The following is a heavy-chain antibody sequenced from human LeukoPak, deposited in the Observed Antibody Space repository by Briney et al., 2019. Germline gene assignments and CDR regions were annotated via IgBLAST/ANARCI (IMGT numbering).Heavy chain of an antibody. J-gene: IGHJ6*02. CDR1: GGSISSGGYY. D-gene: IGHD3-3*01. CDR3: ARDNHYDSAYYYGMDV. V-gene: IGHV4-31*03. Sequence: PSETLSLTCTVSGGSISSGGYYWSWIRQHPGKGLEWIGYIYYSGITYYNPSLKSRVTISVDTSKNQFSLKLSSVTAADTAVYYCARDNHYDSAYYYGMDVWGQGTTVTVSS. CDR2: IYYSGIT.